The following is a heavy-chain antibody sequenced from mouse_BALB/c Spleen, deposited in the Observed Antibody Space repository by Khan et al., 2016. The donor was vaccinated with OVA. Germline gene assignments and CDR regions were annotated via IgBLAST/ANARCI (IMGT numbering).Heavy chain of an antibody. D-gene: IGHD1-2*01. Sequence: EVELVESGPDLVKPGASVKISCKASGYSFTLYYMSWVKQSHGKSLEWIGRVNPNTDNINYNQEFKGKATLTADKSSNTAYIELRSLTSQDSAVYLCARGYGYFASWGQGALGTVSA. CDR3: ARGYGYFAS. V-gene: IGHV1-26*01. J-gene: IGHJ3*01. CDR2: VNPNTDNI. CDR1: GYSFTLYY.